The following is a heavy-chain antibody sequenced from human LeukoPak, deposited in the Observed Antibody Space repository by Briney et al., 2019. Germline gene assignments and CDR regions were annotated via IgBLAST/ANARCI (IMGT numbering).Heavy chain of an antibody. CDR3: ARLTYDSSGYHHYFDY. J-gene: IGHJ4*02. V-gene: IGHV1-2*02. CDR2: INPNSGGT. CDR1: GYTFTGYY. D-gene: IGHD3-22*01. Sequence: ASVKVSCKASGYTFTGYYMHWVRQAPGQGLEWMGWINPNSGGTNYAQKFQGGVTMTRDTSISTAYMELSRLRSDDTAVYYCARLTYDSSGYHHYFDYWGQGTLVTVSS.